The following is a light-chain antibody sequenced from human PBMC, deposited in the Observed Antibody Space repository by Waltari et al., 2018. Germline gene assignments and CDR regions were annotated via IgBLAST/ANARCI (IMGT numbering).Light chain of an antibody. CDR3: SSYTSSSTYV. V-gene: IGLV2-14*01. J-gene: IGLJ1*01. CDR2: DVG. Sequence: QSALTQPASVSGSPGQSITISCTGTSSYVGGSYYVSWYQQYPGKVPKLMIYDVGNRPSGVSNRFSGSKSGNTASLTISGLQAGDEADYYCSSYTSSSTYVFGTGTQVTVL. CDR1: SSYVGGSYY.